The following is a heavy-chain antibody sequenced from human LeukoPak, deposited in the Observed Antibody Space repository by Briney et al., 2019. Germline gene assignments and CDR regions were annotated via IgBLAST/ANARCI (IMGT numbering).Heavy chain of an antibody. D-gene: IGHD3-3*01. CDR1: GGTFSSYA. Sequence: ASVKVSCKASGGTFSSYAISWVRQAPGQGLEWMGGIIPIFGTANYAQKFQGRVTITADESTSTAYMELSSLRSEDTAVYYCAREGLITIFGVVTRNWFDPWGQGTLVTVSS. CDR3: AREGLITIFGVVTRNWFDP. CDR2: IIPIFGTA. V-gene: IGHV1-69*13. J-gene: IGHJ5*02.